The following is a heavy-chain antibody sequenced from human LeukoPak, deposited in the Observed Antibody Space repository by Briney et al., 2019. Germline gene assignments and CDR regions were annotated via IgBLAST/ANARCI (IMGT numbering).Heavy chain of an antibody. CDR1: GFTFSGYS. J-gene: IGHJ4*02. CDR3: ARSGLRFLELLDY. CDR2: ISSSSNKI. Sequence: GGSLRLSCAAPGFTFSGYSMNWVRQAPGKGLEWVSYISSSSNKIYYADSMKGRFITSRDNAKNSLYLQMNSLRDEDTAVYYCARSGLRFLELLDYWGQGTLVTVSS. D-gene: IGHD3-3*01. V-gene: IGHV3-48*02.